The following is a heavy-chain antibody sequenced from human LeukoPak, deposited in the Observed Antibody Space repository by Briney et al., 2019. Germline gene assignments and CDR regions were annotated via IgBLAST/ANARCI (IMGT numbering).Heavy chain of an antibody. J-gene: IGHJ4*02. CDR1: GYTFTSYG. CDR3: ARVVYSSSSGYFDY. Sequence: GAPVKVSCKASGYTFTSYGISWVRQAPGQGLEWMGWISAYNGNTNYAQKLQGRVTVTTDTSTSTAYMELRSLRSDDTAVYYCARVVYSSSSGYFDYWGQGTLVTVSS. D-gene: IGHD6-6*01. V-gene: IGHV1-18*01. CDR2: ISAYNGNT.